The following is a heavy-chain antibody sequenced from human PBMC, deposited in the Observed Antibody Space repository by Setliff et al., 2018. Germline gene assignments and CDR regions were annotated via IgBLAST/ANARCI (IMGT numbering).Heavy chain of an antibody. CDR1: GGPFSGAS. V-gene: IGHV4-59*01. J-gene: IGHJ4*02. CDR3: AKGGTYRYFDF. CDR2: VYYSGTA. D-gene: IGHD1-26*01. Sequence: SETLSLTCTVSGGPFSGASIWNWIRQPPGKGLEFIGYVYYSGTAKYDPSLESRAIMSVDASKNQISLKLNSVTAADTAVYYCAKGGTYRYFDFWGQGALVTVSS.